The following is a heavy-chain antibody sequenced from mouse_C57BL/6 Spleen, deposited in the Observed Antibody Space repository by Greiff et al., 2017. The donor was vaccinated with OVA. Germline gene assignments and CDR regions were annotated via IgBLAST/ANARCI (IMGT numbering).Heavy chain of an antibody. V-gene: IGHV10-1*01. CDR3: VRDGGNPSFAY. D-gene: IGHD2-1*01. CDR1: GFSFNTYA. Sequence: EVQLVESGGGLVQPKGSLKLSCAASGFSFNTYAMNWVRQAPGKGLEWVARIRSKSNNYATYYADSVKDRFTISRDDSESMLYLQMNNLKTEDTAMYYCVRDGGNPSFAYWGQGTLVTVSA. CDR2: IRSKSNNYAT. J-gene: IGHJ3*01.